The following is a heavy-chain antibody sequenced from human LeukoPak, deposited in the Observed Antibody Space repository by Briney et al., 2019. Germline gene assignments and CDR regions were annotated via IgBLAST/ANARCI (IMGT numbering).Heavy chain of an antibody. V-gene: IGHV3-11*01. CDR3: ARKDSSGWSFDY. CDR1: GFTFSDYY. CDR2: ISSSGSTI. J-gene: IGHJ4*02. D-gene: IGHD6-19*01. Sequence: GGSLRLSCAASGFTFSDYYMIWIRQAPGKGLEWVSYISSSGSTIYYADSVKGRFTISRDNAKNSLYLQMNSLRAEDTAVYYCARKDSSGWSFDYWGQGTLVTVSS.